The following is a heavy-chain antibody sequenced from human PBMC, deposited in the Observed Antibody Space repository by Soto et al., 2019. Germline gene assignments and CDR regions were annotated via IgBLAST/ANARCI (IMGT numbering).Heavy chain of an antibody. CDR1: GGSISSGDYY. D-gene: IGHD2-21*02. Sequence: SETLSLTCTVSGGSISSGDYYWSWIRQPPGKGLEWIGYIYYSGSTYYNPSLKSRVTISVDTSKNQFSLKLSSVTAADTAVYYCARAFRRACGGDYYEYYFDYWGQGTLVTVSS. CDR2: IYYSGST. V-gene: IGHV4-30-4*01. J-gene: IGHJ4*02. CDR3: ARAFRRACGGDYYEYYFDY.